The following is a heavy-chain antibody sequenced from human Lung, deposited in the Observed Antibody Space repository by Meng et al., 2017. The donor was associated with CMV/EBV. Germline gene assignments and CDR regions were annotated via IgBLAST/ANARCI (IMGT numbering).Heavy chain of an antibody. D-gene: IGHD3-10*01. CDR1: GFTFSSSY. CDR2: IKYDGSEK. Sequence: GGSLRLXCVASGFTFSSSYMSWVRQARGKGLEWVANIKYDGSEKSYVGSVEGRFTISRDNAKNSGYLQMNTLRVEDPAVYYGARDPHFGALDYWGQGTLVTVSS. V-gene: IGHV3-7*01. J-gene: IGHJ4*02. CDR3: ARDPHFGALDY.